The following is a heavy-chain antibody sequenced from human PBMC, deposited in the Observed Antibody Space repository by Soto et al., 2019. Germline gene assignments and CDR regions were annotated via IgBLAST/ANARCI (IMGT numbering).Heavy chain of an antibody. CDR3: AIPTDIVVVVAATFRYFDL. J-gene: IGHJ2*01. CDR2: ISYDGSNK. V-gene: IGHV3-30*03. CDR1: GFTFSSYG. D-gene: IGHD2-15*01. Sequence: QVQLVESGGGVVQPGRSLRLSCAASGFTFSSYGMRWVRQAPGKGLEWVAVISYDGSNKYYADSVKGRFTISRDNSKNTLYLQMNSLRAEDTAVYYCAIPTDIVVVVAATFRYFDLWGRGTLVTVSS.